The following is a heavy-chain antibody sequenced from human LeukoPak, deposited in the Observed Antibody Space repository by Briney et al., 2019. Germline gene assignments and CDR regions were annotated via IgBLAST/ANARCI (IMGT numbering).Heavy chain of an antibody. Sequence: KPSETLSLTCSVSGGSISSSYWSWIRQAPGKGPEWNGYIFYAVSNDYSPCLKNRVTISVDTSKNQFSLRVNSVTAADTAVYYCARAIYSRAWYASDIWGQGTVVAVSA. CDR1: GGSISSSY. CDR3: ARAIYSRAWYASDI. CDR2: IFYAVSN. V-gene: IGHV4-59*01. D-gene: IGHD6-19*01. J-gene: IGHJ3*02.